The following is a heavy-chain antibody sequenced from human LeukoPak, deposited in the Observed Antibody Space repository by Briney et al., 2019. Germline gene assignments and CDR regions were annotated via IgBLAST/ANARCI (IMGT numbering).Heavy chain of an antibody. V-gene: IGHV4-59*01. D-gene: IGHD4-17*01. CDR2: VSYTGST. J-gene: IGHJ4*02. Sequence: SETLSLTWTVSGASIGIYYWSWIRQSPGKGLEWIGYVSYTGSTNYNPSLNSRATISIDTSKKQFSLRLTSVTAADTAVYYCARDRYGSPLEYWGQGTLVTVSS. CDR3: ARDRYGSPLEY. CDR1: GASIGIYY.